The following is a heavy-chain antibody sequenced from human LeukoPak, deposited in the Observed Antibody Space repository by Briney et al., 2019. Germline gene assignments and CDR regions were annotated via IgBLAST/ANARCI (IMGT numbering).Heavy chain of an antibody. V-gene: IGHV5-51*03. CDR1: GYSLTSYW. J-gene: IGHJ4*02. CDR2: IYPGDSDT. D-gene: IGHD4-11*01. Sequence: GESLKISCKGSGYSLTSYWIGWVRQMPGKGLEWMGIIYPGDSDTRYSPSFQGQVSISADKSISTAYLQWSSLKASDTAMYYCTRASTLTSPFDYWGQGTLVTVSS. CDR3: TRASTLTSPFDY.